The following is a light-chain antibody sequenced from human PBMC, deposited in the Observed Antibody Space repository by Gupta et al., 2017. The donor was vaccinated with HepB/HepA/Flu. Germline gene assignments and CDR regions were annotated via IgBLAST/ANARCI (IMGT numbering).Light chain of an antibody. V-gene: IGLV1-40*01. CDR2: GNS. CDR3: QSYDSSLSGVV. CDR1: SSNIGAGYD. J-gene: IGLJ2*01. Sequence: QSVLTQPPSVSGAPGQRVTISCTGSSSNIGAGYDVHWYQQLPGTAPKLLIYGNSNRPSGVPDRFSGSKSGTSASLAIXGXQAEDEXDYYCQSYDSSLSGVVFGGGTKLTVL.